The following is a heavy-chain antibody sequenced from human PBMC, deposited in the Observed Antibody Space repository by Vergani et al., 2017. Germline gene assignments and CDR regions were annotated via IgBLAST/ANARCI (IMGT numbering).Heavy chain of an antibody. CDR3: ARDRGGATGFWYYYYGMDV. Sequence: QVQLVESGGGVVQPGRSLRLSCAASGFTFSSYGMHWVRQAPGKGLEWVAVIWYDGSNKYYADSVKGRFTISRDNSKNTLYLQMNSLRAEDTAVYYCARDRGGATGFWYYYYGMDVWGQGTTVTVSS. D-gene: IGHD1-26*01. CDR2: IWYDGSNK. V-gene: IGHV3-33*01. J-gene: IGHJ6*02. CDR1: GFTFSSYG.